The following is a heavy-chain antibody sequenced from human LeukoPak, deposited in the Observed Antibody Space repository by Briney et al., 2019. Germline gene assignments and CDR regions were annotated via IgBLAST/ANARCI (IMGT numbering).Heavy chain of an antibody. D-gene: IGHD7-27*01. CDR2: IYTSGST. J-gene: IGHJ4*02. V-gene: IGHV4-61*02. Sequence: PSETLSLTCTVSGGSINTGSYYWSWIRQPAGRGLEWIGRIYTSGSTNYNPSLKSRVTISVDTSKNQFSLKLSSVTAADTAVYYCARVTGDLYFDYWGQGTLVTVSS. CDR3: ARVTGDLYFDY. CDR1: GGSINTGSYY.